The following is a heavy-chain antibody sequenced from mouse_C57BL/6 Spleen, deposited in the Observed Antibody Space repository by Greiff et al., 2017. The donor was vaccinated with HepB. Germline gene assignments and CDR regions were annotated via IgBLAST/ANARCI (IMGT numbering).Heavy chain of an antibody. D-gene: IGHD2-4*01. CDR3: ARRVYDYDGGYAMDY. Sequence: VQLQQPGAELVMPGASVKLSCKASGYTFTSYWMHWVKQRPGQGLEWIGEIDPSDSYTNYNQKFKGKSTLTVDKSSSTAYMQLSSLTSEDSAVYYCARRVYDYDGGYAMDYWGQGTSVTVSS. CDR1: GYTFTSYW. J-gene: IGHJ4*01. CDR2: IDPSDSYT. V-gene: IGHV1-69*01.